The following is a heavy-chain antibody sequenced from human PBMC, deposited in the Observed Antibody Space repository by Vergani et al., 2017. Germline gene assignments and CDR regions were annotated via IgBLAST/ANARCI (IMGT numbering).Heavy chain of an antibody. CDR1: GFTVSSNY. D-gene: IGHD3-22*01. CDR2: IYSGGST. CDR3: ARGGGYYELSYFDY. J-gene: IGHJ4*02. V-gene: IGHV3-53*04. Sequence: EVQLVESGGGLVQPGGSLRLSCAASGFTVSSNYMSWVRQAPGKGLEWVSVIYSGGSTYYADSVKGRFTISRHNSKNTLYRQMNSLRAEDTAVYYCARGGGYYELSYFDYWGQGTLVTVSS.